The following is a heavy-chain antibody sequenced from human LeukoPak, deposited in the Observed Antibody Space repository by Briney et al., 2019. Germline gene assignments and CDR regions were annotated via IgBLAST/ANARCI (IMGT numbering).Heavy chain of an antibody. CDR1: GGTFSSYA. Sequence: GASVKVSCKASGGTFSSYAISWVRQAPGQGLEWMGGIIPIFGTANYAQKFQGRVTITADKSTSTAYMELSSLRSEDTAVYYCARELDYGSGSYPNWFDPRGQGTLVTVSS. CDR2: IIPIFGTA. J-gene: IGHJ5*02. CDR3: ARELDYGSGSYPNWFDP. V-gene: IGHV1-69*06. D-gene: IGHD3-10*01.